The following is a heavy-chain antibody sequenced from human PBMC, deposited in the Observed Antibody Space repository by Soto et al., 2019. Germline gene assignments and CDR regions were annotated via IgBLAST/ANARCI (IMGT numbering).Heavy chain of an antibody. CDR2: ISGSGGST. CDR3: AKDQVAGTFAYYGMDV. V-gene: IGHV3-23*01. D-gene: IGHD6-19*01. CDR1: GFTFSSYA. Sequence: PGGSLILSCAASGFTFSSYAMSWVRQAPGKGLEWVSAISGSGGSTYYADSVKGRFTISRDNSKNTLYLQMNSLRAEDTAVYYCAKDQVAGTFAYYGMDVWGQGTTVTSP. J-gene: IGHJ6*02.